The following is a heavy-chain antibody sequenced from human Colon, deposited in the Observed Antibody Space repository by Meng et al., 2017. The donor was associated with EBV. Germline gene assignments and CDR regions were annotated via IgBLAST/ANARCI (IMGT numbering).Heavy chain of an antibody. D-gene: IGHD2-8*02. Sequence: VVLQEAGGGIVKPSGTLSLPCAVSGTSISTSNWWSWIRQSPGEGLEWIGAIYHNGQTNYNPSLKSRVSMSVDESKNEFSLNLKSVTAADTAVYYCARDGGVTHIPWGQGVLVTVSS. CDR1: GTSISTSNW. J-gene: IGHJ5*02. V-gene: IGHV4-4*02. CDR2: IYHNGQT. CDR3: ARDGGVTHIP.